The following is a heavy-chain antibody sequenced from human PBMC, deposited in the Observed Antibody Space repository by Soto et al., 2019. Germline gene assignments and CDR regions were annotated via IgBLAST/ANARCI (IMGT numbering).Heavy chain of an antibody. CDR3: ARLGNYYQSLDP. CDR1: GGSFSPNY. CDR2: IYYGGTT. D-gene: IGHD4-4*01. V-gene: IGHV4-59*08. Sequence: SETLSLTCTLSGGSFSPNYWSWLRQPPGKGLEWVGYIYYGGTTSYNPSLKSRVTISLETSKRRFSLRLSSVTAADTAVYYCARLGNYYQSLDPWGQGTLVTVSS. J-gene: IGHJ5*02.